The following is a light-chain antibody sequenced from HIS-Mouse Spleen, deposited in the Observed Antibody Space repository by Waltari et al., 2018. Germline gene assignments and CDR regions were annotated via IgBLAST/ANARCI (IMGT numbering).Light chain of an antibody. CDR2: EDS. Sequence: SYELTQPPSVSVSPGQTARITRTGDALPKEFPYWYQQKSGQAPVLVSYEDSKRPAGIPERFSGSSSGTMATLTISGAQVEDEADYYCYSTDSSGNHRVFGGGTKLTVL. J-gene: IGLJ2*01. CDR1: ALPKEF. V-gene: IGLV3-10*01. CDR3: YSTDSSGNHRV.